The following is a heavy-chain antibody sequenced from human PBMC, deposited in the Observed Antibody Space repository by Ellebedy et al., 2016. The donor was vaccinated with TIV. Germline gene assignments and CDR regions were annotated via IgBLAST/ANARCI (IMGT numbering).Heavy chain of an antibody. J-gene: IGHJ4*02. Sequence: GESLKISXAATRFIFSNYGMHWVRQAPGKGLEWVAVIGSDGSGKYYADSMKGRFTISRDNSKNTLYLQLDSLRVEDTAVYYCARGAYFTMTDTSLIDYWGQGTLVTVSS. CDR1: RFIFSNYG. D-gene: IGHD2-21*01. CDR2: IGSDGSGK. CDR3: ARGAYFTMTDTSLIDY. V-gene: IGHV3-33*01.